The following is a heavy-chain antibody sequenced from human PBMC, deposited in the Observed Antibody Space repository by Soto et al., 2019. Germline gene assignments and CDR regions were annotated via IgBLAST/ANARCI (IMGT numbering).Heavy chain of an antibody. CDR3: ARDEGSHGFDS. D-gene: IGHD6-19*01. Sequence: QVQLVQSGAEVKKPGASVKVSCKTSGYTFTNYGISWVRQAPGQGLEWMGWVSGYNGNTNYAQKLWGRVTMTTDTSTSTGYMELRTLGSDDTAVYYCARDEGSHGFDSWGQGTLVIVSS. V-gene: IGHV1-18*01. CDR2: VSGYNGNT. J-gene: IGHJ4*02. CDR1: GYTFTNYG.